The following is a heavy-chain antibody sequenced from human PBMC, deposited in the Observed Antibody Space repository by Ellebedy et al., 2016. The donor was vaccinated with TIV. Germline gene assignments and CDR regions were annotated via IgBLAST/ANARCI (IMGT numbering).Heavy chain of an antibody. CDR3: ARAEFHGWTH. CDR2: IKEDGSDK. J-gene: IGHJ4*02. D-gene: IGHD6-19*01. V-gene: IGHV3-7*03. Sequence: GESLKISCATSGFTISAFWISWLRLAPGKGLEWVANIKEDGSDKYYVDSVKGRFTISRDNTRNSLFLQMTSLRVEDTAFYYCARAEFHGWTHWGQGTLVTVSS. CDR1: GFTISAFW.